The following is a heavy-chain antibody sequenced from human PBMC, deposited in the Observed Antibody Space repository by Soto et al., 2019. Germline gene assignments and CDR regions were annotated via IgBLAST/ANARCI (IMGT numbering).Heavy chain of an antibody. CDR3: AKDRTPSIAVAGTDY. J-gene: IGHJ4*02. Sequence: EVQLLESGGGLVQPGGSLRLSCAASGFTFSSYAMSWVRQAPGKGLEWVSAISGSGGSTYYADSVKGRFTISRDNSKNTLYLQMNSLRAEDTAVYYCAKDRTPSIAVAGTDYWCQGTLVTVSS. D-gene: IGHD6-19*01. CDR2: ISGSGGST. V-gene: IGHV3-23*01. CDR1: GFTFSSYA.